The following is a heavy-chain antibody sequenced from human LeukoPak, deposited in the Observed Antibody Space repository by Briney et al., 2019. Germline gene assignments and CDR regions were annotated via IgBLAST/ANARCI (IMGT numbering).Heavy chain of an antibody. CDR2: IYYSGST. J-gene: IGHJ3*02. Sequence: PSETLSLTYTVSGGSISTHDWSWIRQPPGKGLEWIGYIYYSGSTNYNPSLKSRVTISVDTSKKQFSLKLSSVTAGDTAVYYCAREPWDGDNLDAFDIWGQGTMVTVSS. CDR1: GGSISTHD. D-gene: IGHD5-24*01. CDR3: AREPWDGDNLDAFDI. V-gene: IGHV4-59*11.